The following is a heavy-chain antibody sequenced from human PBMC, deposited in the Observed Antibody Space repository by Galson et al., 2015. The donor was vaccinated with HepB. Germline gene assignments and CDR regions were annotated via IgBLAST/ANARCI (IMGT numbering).Heavy chain of an antibody. CDR2: TYYRSKWYS. CDR1: GDSVSSSSAA. CDR3: ARMVGGTRDY. Sequence: CAISGDSVSSSSAAWHWIRQSPSRGLEWLGRTYYRSKWYSDYAVSVKGRISINPDTSKNQFSLQLNSVAPEDTAVYYCARMVGGTRDYWGQGTLVTVSS. D-gene: IGHD1-26*01. V-gene: IGHV6-1*01. J-gene: IGHJ4*02.